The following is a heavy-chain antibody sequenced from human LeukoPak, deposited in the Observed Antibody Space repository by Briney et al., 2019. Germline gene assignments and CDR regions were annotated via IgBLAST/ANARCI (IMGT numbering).Heavy chain of an antibody. CDR2: ISYDGSNK. V-gene: IGHV3-30*18. CDR3: AKDHYSSGWYFDY. D-gene: IGHD6-19*01. CDR1: GFTFNSYG. Sequence: PXRSLXLSCAASGFTFNSYGMHWVRRAXGKGLEWVAIISYDGSNKYYSDSVKGRFTISRDNSKNTLYLQMNSLRAEDTAVYYCAKDHYSSGWYFDYWGQGTLVTVSS. J-gene: IGHJ4*02.